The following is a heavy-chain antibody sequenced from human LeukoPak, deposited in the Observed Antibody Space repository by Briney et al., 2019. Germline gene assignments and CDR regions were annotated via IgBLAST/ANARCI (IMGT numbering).Heavy chain of an antibody. CDR1: GASISSHY. CDR2: IYYSGST. V-gene: IGHV4-59*11. J-gene: IGHJ4*02. D-gene: IGHD6-13*01. Sequence: PSETLSLTCAVSGASISSHYWSWIRQSPGKGLERIGYIYYSGSTNYNPSLTIRVTISVYTSKNHFSLNLISVTAADTAVYYCTRDLANSWYYYWGRGILVTVSS. CDR3: TRDLANSWYYY.